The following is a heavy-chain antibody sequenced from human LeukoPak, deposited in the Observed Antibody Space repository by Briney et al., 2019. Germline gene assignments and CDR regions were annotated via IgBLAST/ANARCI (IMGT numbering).Heavy chain of an antibody. V-gene: IGHV3-33*01. Sequence: GRSLRLSCAASGFTFSSYGMHWVRQAPGKGLEWVAVIWYDGSNKYYADSVKGRFTISRDNSKNTLYLQMNSLRAEDTAVYYCARDLWRKGYSYGLGYWGQGTLVTVSS. J-gene: IGHJ4*02. CDR1: GFTFSSYG. D-gene: IGHD5-18*01. CDR2: IWYDGSNK. CDR3: ARDLWRKGYSYGLGY.